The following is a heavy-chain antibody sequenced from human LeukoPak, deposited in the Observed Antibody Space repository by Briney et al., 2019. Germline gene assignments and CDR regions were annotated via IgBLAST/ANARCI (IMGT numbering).Heavy chain of an antibody. CDR3: AKDDGGSYYIYYYYMDV. V-gene: IGHV3-23*01. Sequence: GSLRLSCAASGLTFSNYGMSWVRPAPGKGLEWVSAISGSGGNTYYADSVKGRFTISRDNSKNTLYLQMNSLRAEDTAVYYCAKDDGGSYYIYYYYMDVWGKGTTVTISS. CDR1: GLTFSNYG. J-gene: IGHJ6*03. D-gene: IGHD1-26*01. CDR2: ISGSGGNT.